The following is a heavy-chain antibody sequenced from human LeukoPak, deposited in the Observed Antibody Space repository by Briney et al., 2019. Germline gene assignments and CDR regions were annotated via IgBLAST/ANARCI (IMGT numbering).Heavy chain of an antibody. CDR1: GFTFSSYE. Sequence: RGSLRLSCAASGFTFSSYEMNWVRQAPGKGLEWVSYISSSGSTIYYADSVKGRFTISRDDAKNSLYLQMNSLRAEDTAVYYCAELGITMIGGVWGKGTTVTISS. CDR3: AELGITMIGGV. D-gene: IGHD3-10*02. J-gene: IGHJ6*04. V-gene: IGHV3-48*03. CDR2: ISSSGSTI.